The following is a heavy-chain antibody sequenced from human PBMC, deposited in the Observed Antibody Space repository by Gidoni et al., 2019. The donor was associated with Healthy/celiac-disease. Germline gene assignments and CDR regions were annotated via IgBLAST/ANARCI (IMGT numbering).Heavy chain of an antibody. J-gene: IGHJ4*02. CDR2: INPNSGGT. D-gene: IGHD6-13*01. CDR3: ARDDFSAYSSSWYGVY. V-gene: IGHV1-2*02. CDR1: GYTFPGYY. Sequence: QVQLVQSGAEVKKPGASVKVSCKASGYTFPGYYMHWVRQAPGQGLEWMGWINPNSGGTNYAQKFQGRVTMTRDTSISTAYMELSRLRSDDTAVYYCARDDFSAYSSSWYGVYWGQGTLVTVSS.